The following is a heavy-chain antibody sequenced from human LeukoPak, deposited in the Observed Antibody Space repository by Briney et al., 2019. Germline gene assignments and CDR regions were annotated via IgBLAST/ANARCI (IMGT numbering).Heavy chain of an antibody. CDR3: ARDGQLELREGGVYYYDGMDV. J-gene: IGHJ6*02. CDR2: ISVSNGNT. CDR1: GYTFTSYG. Sequence: GASVKVSCKASGYTFTSYGITWVRQAPGQGLEWMGWISVSNGNTYYSQKVQGRVTLTADTSTSTAYMELRSLRSDDTAVYYCARDGQLELREGGVYYYDGMDVWGQGTTVTVSS. V-gene: IGHV1-18*01. D-gene: IGHD1-7*01.